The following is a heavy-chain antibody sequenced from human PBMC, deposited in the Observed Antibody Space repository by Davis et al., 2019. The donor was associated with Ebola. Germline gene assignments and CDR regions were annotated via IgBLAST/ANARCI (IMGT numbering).Heavy chain of an antibody. Sequence: PGGSLRLSCAASGFLFSSYAMSWVRQAPGRGLEWVSSISASGGATFYADSVKGRIVMSRDNSNDTLYLRMNNLRAEDTAIYYCAKDLTSYYGSRDFFDYWGQGILVTVSS. CDR2: ISASGGAT. CDR3: AKDLTSYYGSRDFFDY. J-gene: IGHJ4*02. V-gene: IGHV3-23*01. CDR1: GFLFSSYA. D-gene: IGHD3-10*01.